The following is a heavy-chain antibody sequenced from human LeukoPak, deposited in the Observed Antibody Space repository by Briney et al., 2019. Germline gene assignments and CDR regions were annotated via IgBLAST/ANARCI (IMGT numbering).Heavy chain of an antibody. D-gene: IGHD5-18*01. V-gene: IGHV4-39*07. CDR2: IYYSGSM. Sequence: PSETLSHTCTVSGGSISSSSYYWGWIRQPPGKGLEWIGTIYYSGSMFYNPSLKSRVTISVDTSKNQFSLKLSSVTAADTAVYYCARVDTAMDHWGQGTLVTVSS. J-gene: IGHJ4*02. CDR1: GGSISSSSYY. CDR3: ARVDTAMDH.